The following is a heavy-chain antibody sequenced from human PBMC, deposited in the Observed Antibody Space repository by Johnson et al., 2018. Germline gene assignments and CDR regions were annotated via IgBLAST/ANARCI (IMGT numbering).Heavy chain of an antibody. D-gene: IGHD6-6*01. CDR1: GFTFDDHA. V-gene: IGHV3-9*01. Sequence: VQLVQSGGGLVQPGRSRRLSCEASGFTFDDHAMYWVRQAPGKGLEWVSGLSWNSVCIGYAYTGRGRFTISRDNAKNSLYLQMNILRVEDTALYYCVRKEFRSSSGGLDFLGQGTLVTVSS. CDR2: LSWNSVCI. CDR3: VRKEFRSSSGGLDF. J-gene: IGHJ4*02.